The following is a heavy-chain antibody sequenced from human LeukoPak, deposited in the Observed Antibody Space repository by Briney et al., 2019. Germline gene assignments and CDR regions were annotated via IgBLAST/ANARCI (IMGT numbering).Heavy chain of an antibody. J-gene: IGHJ4*02. CDR3: ARVVAAGNLVDY. CDR2: IYYSGST. D-gene: IGHD6-13*01. V-gene: IGHV4-39*07. Sequence: SESLSLTCTVSGGSISSSSYYWGWIRQPPGKGLEWIGSIYYSGSTYYNPSLKSRVTISVDTSKNQFSLKLSSVTAADTAVYYCARVVAAGNLVDYWGQGTLVTVSS. CDR1: GGSISSSSYY.